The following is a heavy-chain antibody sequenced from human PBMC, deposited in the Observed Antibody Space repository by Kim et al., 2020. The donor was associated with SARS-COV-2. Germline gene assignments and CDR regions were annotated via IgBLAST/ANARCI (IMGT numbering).Heavy chain of an antibody. J-gene: IGHJ6*03. V-gene: IGHV3-74*01. CDR3: ARAWGVVPAVIRYYYYYMDV. Sequence: GGSLRLSCAVSGFTFSNYWMHWVRQAPGKGLVWVSRINSDGSSTSYADSVKGRFTISRDNAKNTLYLQMNSLRAEDTAVYYCARAWGVVPAVIRYYYYYMDVWGKGTTVTVSS. CDR1: GFTFSNYW. CDR2: INSDGSST. D-gene: IGHD2-2*01.